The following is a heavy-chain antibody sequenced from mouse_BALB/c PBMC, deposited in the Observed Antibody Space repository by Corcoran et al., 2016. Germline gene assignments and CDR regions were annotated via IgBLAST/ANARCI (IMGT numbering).Heavy chain of an antibody. CDR3: SRNKFRFGAFAD. V-gene: IGHV1-18*01. CDR1: GYTFIQYS. Sequence: EVQLQQSGPDLVKPGASVKLSCKTSGYTFIQYSLHWVKQSHGKSREWIGSFDPNKGCPKAKQRFKEKSILTVDRSSSTAYIVIRRLTSEDSGYYFCSRNKFRFGAFADWGQGTLVTVSA. CDR2: FDPNKGCP. J-gene: IGHJ3*01.